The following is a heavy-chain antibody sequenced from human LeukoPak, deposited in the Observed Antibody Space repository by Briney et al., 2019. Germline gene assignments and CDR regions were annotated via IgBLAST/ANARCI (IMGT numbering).Heavy chain of an antibody. D-gene: IGHD2-15*01. CDR1: GFTFSSYA. CDR3: ARDADSAFDI. V-gene: IGHV3-23*01. J-gene: IGHJ3*02. CDR2: IRSSNVST. Sequence: GGSPRLSCAASGFTFSSYAMSWVRQAPGRGLEWVSGIRSSNVSTYYADSVKGRFTISRDNSKNTLYLQMNSLRAEDTAVYYCARDADSAFDIWGQGTMVTVSP.